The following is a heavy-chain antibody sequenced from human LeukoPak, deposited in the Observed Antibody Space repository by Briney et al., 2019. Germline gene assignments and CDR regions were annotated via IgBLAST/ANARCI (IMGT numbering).Heavy chain of an antibody. V-gene: IGHV3-7*01. J-gene: IGHJ4*02. Sequence: GGSLRLSCAASGFTFSSYWMSWVRQAPGKGLEWVANIKQDGSEKYYVDSVKGRFTISKDNAKNSLYLQMNSLRAEDTAVYYCARRPRYCSGGSCYNYWGQGTLVTVSS. CDR1: GFTFSSYW. D-gene: IGHD2-15*01. CDR3: ARRPRYCSGGSCYNY. CDR2: IKQDGSEK.